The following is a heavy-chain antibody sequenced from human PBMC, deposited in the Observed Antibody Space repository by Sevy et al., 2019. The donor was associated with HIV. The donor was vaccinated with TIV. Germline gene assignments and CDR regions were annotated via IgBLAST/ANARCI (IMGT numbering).Heavy chain of an antibody. CDR3: ARAPVEYSSSWYNWFDP. Sequence: ASVKVSCKASGGTFSSYAISWVRQAPGQGLEWMGGIIPILGTANYAQKFQGRVTITADESTSTAYMELSSLRSEDTAGYYCARAPVEYSSSWYNWFDPWGQGTLVTVSS. J-gene: IGHJ5*02. CDR2: IIPILGTA. D-gene: IGHD6-13*01. CDR1: GGTFSSYA. V-gene: IGHV1-69*13.